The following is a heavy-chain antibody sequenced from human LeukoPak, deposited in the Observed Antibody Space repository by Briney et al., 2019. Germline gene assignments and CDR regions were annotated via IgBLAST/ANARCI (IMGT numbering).Heavy chain of an antibody. CDR3: AKTPDSSGYYPHYYYYYYMXV. CDR1: GFTFSSYA. J-gene: IGHJ6*03. CDR2: ISGSGGST. Sequence: GGSLRLSCAASGFTFSSYAMNWVRQAPGKGLEWVSAISGSGGSTYYADSVKGRFTISRDNSKNTLYLQMNSLRAEDTAIYYCAKTPDSSGYYPHYYYYYYMXVWGKGTTVTVSS. V-gene: IGHV3-23*01. D-gene: IGHD3-22*01.